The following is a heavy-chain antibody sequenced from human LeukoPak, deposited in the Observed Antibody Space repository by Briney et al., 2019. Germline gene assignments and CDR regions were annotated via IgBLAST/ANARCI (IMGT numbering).Heavy chain of an antibody. CDR2: ISGSGGST. J-gene: IGHJ2*01. V-gene: IGHV3-23*01. Sequence: GGSLRLSCAASGFTFSSYAMSWVRQAPGKGLEWVSAISGSGGSTYYADSVKGRFTISRDNSKNTLYLQMNSLRAEDTAVYYCAKEGVYGSSWYGNWYFDLWGRGTLVTVSS. CDR1: GFTFSSYA. CDR3: AKEGVYGSSWYGNWYFDL. D-gene: IGHD6-13*01.